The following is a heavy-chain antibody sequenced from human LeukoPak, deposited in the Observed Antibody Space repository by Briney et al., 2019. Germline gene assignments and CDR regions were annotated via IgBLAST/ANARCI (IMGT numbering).Heavy chain of an antibody. CDR1: GGSISSYY. D-gene: IGHD3-22*01. J-gene: IGHJ4*02. CDR3: ASIDYYDNPVFDY. V-gene: IGHV4-59*01. CDR2: IYYSGST. Sequence: LETLSLTCTVSGGSISSYYWSWIRQPPGKGLEWIGYIYYSGSTNYNPSLKSRVTISVDTSKNQFSLKLSSVTAADTAVYYCASIDYYDNPVFDYWGQGTLVTVSS.